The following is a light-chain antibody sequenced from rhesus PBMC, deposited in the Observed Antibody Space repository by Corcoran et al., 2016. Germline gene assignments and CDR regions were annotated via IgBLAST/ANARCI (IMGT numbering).Light chain of an antibody. Sequence: DIQMTQSPSSLSASVGDRVTITCRASQGINNYLSWYQQKPGEAPKPLIYSASSLETGVPSRFSGSRSGPDYTLTISRFQPEDIATYYCQQYNNSPYTFGQGTKVEIK. J-gene: IGKJ2*01. CDR1: QGINNY. V-gene: IGKV1-66*01. CDR2: SAS. CDR3: QQYNNSPYT.